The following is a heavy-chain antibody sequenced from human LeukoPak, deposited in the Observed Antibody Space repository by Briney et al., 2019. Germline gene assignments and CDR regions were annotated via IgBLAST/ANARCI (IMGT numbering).Heavy chain of an antibody. D-gene: IGHD3-22*01. CDR2: IYSGGST. CDR1: GFTVSSIY. J-gene: IGHJ4*02. CDR3: ARGDSSGYLFDY. V-gene: IGHV3-66*01. Sequence: PGGSLRLSCAASGFTVSSIYMSWVRQAPGKGLEWVSVIYSGGSTYYADSVKGSFTISRDNSKNTLYLQMNSLRAEDTAVYYCARGDSSGYLFDYWGQGTLVTVSS.